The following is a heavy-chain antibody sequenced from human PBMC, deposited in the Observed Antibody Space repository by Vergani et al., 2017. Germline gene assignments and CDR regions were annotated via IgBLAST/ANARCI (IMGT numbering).Heavy chain of an antibody. D-gene: IGHD3-22*01. V-gene: IGHV3-7*01. CDR2: IKQDGSEK. CDR3: ARFDSSGYNTVYWYFDL. CDR1: GFTFSSYW. Sequence: EVQLVESGGGLVQPGGSLRLSCAASGFTFSSYWMSWVRQAPGKGLEWVANIKQDGSEKYYVDSVKGRFTISRDNAKNSLYLQMNSLRAEDTAVYYCARFDSSGYNTVYWYFDLWGRGTLVTVSS. J-gene: IGHJ2*01.